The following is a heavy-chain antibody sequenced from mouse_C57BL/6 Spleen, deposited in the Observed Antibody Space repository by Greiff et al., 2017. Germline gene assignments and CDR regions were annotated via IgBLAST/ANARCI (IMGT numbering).Heavy chain of an antibody. CDR1: GYTFTDYY. CDR3: ARDYYGSSASMDY. D-gene: IGHD1-1*01. CDR2: INPNNGGT. V-gene: IGHV1-26*01. J-gene: IGHJ4*01. Sequence: VQLQQSGPELVKPGASVKISCKASGYTFTDYYMNWVQQSHGKSLEWIGDINPNNGGTSYNQKFKGKATLTVDKSSSTAYMELRSLTSEDSAVDYCARDYYGSSASMDYWGQGTSVTVSS.